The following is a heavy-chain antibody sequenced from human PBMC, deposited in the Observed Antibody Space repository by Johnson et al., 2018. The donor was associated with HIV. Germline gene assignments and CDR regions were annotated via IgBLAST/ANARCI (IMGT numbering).Heavy chain of an antibody. V-gene: IGHV3-66*01. CDR1: GFTFSSNC. D-gene: IGHD1-7*01. J-gene: IGHJ3*02. Sequence: VQLVESGGGVVQPGRSLRLSCAASGFTFSSNCMTWVRQAPGKGLEWVSVIYSDDSTYYADSVKGRFTISRDNAKNSLYLQMNSLRAEDTAVYYCASWNYFDAFDIWGQGTMVTVSS. CDR2: IYSDDST. CDR3: ASWNYFDAFDI.